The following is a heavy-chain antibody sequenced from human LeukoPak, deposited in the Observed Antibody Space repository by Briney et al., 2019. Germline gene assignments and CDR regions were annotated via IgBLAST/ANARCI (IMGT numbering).Heavy chain of an antibody. Sequence: GGSLRLSCAASGFTFSSYGMHWVRQAPGKGLEWVAVISYDGSNKYYADSVKGRFTISRDNSKNTLYLQMNSLRAEDTAVYYCLQRGFDYWGQGALVTVSS. D-gene: IGHD3-16*01. V-gene: IGHV3-30*03. CDR3: LQRGFDY. CDR2: ISYDGSNK. CDR1: GFTFSSYG. J-gene: IGHJ4*02.